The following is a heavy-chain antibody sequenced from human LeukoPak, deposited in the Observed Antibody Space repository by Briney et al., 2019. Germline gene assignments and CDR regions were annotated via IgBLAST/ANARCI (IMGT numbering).Heavy chain of an antibody. V-gene: IGHV4-59*01. CDR2: IYYSGST. J-gene: IGHJ6*02. CDR3: ARDGGSGYSGYYYYYGMDV. Sequence: PSETLSLTCTVSGGSISSYYWSWIRQPPGKGLEWIGYIYYSGSTNYNPSLKSRVTISVDTSKNQFSLKLSSVTAADTAVYYCARDGGSGYSGYYYYYGMDVWGQGTTVTVSS. D-gene: IGHD5-12*01. CDR1: GGSISSYY.